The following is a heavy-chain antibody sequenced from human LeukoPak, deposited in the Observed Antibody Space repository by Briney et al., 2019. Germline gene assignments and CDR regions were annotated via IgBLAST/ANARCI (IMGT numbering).Heavy chain of an antibody. CDR3: ATLLKVDFRSGYNPNFHY. CDR2: LDPEDGET. J-gene: IGHJ4*02. V-gene: IGHV1-24*01. Sequence: ASVKVSCKVSGYTLTELCMYWVRQAPGKGLEWMGGLDPEDGETIYAQRFRGRVTMTEDTSTDTAYMELSSLRSEDTAVYYCATLLKVDFRSGYNPNFHYWGQGTLVAVSS. CDR1: GYTLTELC. D-gene: IGHD3-3*01.